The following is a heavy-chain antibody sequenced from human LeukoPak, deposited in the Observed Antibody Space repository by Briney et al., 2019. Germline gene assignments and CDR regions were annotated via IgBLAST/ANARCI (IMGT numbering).Heavy chain of an antibody. CDR2: IIPIFGTA. J-gene: IGHJ5*02. Sequence: SVKVSCKASGGTFSSYAISWVRQAPGQGLEWMGGIIPIFGTANYAQKFQGRVTITADESTSTAYMALSSLRSEDTAVYYCARDLGYYDILTGYSSSYPWGQGTLVTVSS. CDR1: GGTFSSYA. CDR3: ARDLGYYDILTGYSSSYP. D-gene: IGHD3-9*01. V-gene: IGHV1-69*13.